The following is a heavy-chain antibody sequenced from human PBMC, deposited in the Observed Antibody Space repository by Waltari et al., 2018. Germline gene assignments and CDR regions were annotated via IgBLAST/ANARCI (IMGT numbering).Heavy chain of an antibody. CDR3: ARPDYDILGFDP. V-gene: IGHV3-30*01. CDR2: ISYDGSNK. D-gene: IGHD3-9*01. CDR1: GFTFSSYA. Sequence: QVQLVESGGGVVQPGRSLRLTWAGSGFTFSSYAMHWVRQAPGKGLDWVAVISYDGSNKYYADSVKGRFTISRDNSKNTLYLQMNSLRAEDTAVYYCARPDYDILGFDPWGQGTLVTVSS. J-gene: IGHJ5*02.